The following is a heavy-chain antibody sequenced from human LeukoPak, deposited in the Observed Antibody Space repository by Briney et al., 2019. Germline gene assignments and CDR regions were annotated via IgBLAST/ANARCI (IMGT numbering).Heavy chain of an antibody. V-gene: IGHV5-51*01. CDR2: IYPGDSDT. D-gene: IGHD3-22*01. CDR3: ARRPYYYDSSGRPLEAFDI. Sequence: NTGESLKISCKGPGYSFTSYWIGWVRQMPGKGLEWMGIIYPGDSDTRYSPSFQGQVTISADKSISTAYLQWSSLKASDTAMYYCARRPYYYDSSGRPLEAFDIWGQGTMVTVSS. J-gene: IGHJ3*02. CDR1: GYSFTSYW.